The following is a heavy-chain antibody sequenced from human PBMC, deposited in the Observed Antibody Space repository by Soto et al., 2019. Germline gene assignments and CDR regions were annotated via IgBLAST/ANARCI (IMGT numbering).Heavy chain of an antibody. J-gene: IGHJ3*01. V-gene: IGHV3-23*01. Sequence: PGGSLRLSCSASGFTFTSHAMSWVRQAPGKGLEWVPGISGSGGDTKSADSVKGRFTISRDNFKNMLYLQMNSLRAEDTAMYYCARRLGTSRDAFDVWGQGTMVTVSS. CDR1: GFTFTSHA. D-gene: IGHD1-7*01. CDR2: ISGSGGDT. CDR3: ARRLGTSRDAFDV.